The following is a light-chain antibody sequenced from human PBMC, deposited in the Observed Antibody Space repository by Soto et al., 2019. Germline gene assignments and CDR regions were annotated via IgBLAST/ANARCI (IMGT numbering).Light chain of an antibody. CDR1: SSDVGIYNL. CDR3: CSYAGSSTFV. J-gene: IGLJ2*01. V-gene: IGLV2-23*03. Sequence: QSALTQPASVSGSPGQSITISCTGTSSDVGIYNLVSWYQQHPGKAPKLMIYEGTKRPSGVSNRFSGSKSGTTASLPVSGLQAEDEAEYYCCSYAGSSTFVFGGGTKLTVL. CDR2: EGT.